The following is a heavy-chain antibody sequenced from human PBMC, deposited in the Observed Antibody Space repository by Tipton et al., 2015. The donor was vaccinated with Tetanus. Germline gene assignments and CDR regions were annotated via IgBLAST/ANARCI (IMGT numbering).Heavy chain of an antibody. J-gene: IGHJ1*01. CDR3: AKVVAGTEGYGYFHH. V-gene: IGHV3-9*01. D-gene: IGHD6-19*01. CDR2: ISWNSGSI. Sequence: SLRLSCAASGFTFSSYDMTWVRQAPGKGLERVSGISWNSGSIGYADSVKGRFTISRDNAKNSLYLQMNSLRAEDTALYYCAKVVAGTEGYGYFHHWGQGTLVTVSS. CDR1: GFTFSSYD.